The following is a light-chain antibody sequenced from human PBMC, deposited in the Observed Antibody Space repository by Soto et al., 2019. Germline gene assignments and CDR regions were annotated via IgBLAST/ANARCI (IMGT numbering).Light chain of an antibody. CDR2: DAS. J-gene: IGKJ2*01. V-gene: IGKV1-5*01. CDR3: QRSGT. CDR1: QSMSRW. Sequence: DIQMTQSPSTLSASVGDRVTITCRASQSMSRWLAWYQQKPGKDPKLLIYDASTLETGVPSRFSGSGSGTEFTRPISSLQPDDFAPYYCQRSGTFGQGTKLEIK.